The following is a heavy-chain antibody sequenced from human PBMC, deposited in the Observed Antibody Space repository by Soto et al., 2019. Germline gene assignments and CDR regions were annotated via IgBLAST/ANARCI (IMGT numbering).Heavy chain of an antibody. CDR2: ISFEGSNK. J-gene: IGHJ4*02. CDR3: ARDLTDYNYEYKFGF. Sequence: SLRLSCAASVFTFSDFGMHWVRQSPGKGLEWVAVISFEGSNKYFAESVKGRFTISRDDSKNTVYLQMNSLRPEDTAVYFCARDLTDYNYEYKFGFWGQGTLVTVSS. V-gene: IGHV3-30*03. D-gene: IGHD4-4*01. CDR1: VFTFSDFG.